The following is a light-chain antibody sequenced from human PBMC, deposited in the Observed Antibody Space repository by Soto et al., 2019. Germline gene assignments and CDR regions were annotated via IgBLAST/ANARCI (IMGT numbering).Light chain of an antibody. CDR1: QSVTSNY. CDR3: QQRNKWPPVT. V-gene: IGKV3-11*01. CDR2: DAS. J-gene: IGKJ4*01. Sequence: EIVLTQSPGTLSLSPGERATLSCRASQSVTSNYLAWYRQKPGQAPRLLIYDASNRATGVPTRFSGSGSGTDFTLTISSLEPEDFAVYYCQQRNKWPPVTFGGGTRVEIK.